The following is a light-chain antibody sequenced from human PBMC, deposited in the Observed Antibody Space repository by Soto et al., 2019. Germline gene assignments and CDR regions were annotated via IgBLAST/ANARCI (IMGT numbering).Light chain of an antibody. Sequence: DIQMTQSPSTLSASVGDRVTITCRASQSISSWLAWYQQKPGKAPKLLIYKASSLESGVPSRFSGSGSGTEFTLTISSLQPEDFATYYCQQYNRLGTFGQGTKVEIK. J-gene: IGKJ1*01. V-gene: IGKV1-5*03. CDR2: KAS. CDR1: QSISSW. CDR3: QQYNRLGT.